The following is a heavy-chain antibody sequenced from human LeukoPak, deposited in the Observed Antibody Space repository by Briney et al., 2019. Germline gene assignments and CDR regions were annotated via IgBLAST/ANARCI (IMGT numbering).Heavy chain of an antibody. CDR1: GFTFSSYE. J-gene: IGHJ4*02. CDR2: ISSSGSTI. CDR3: ARDAYRPLDY. V-gene: IGHV3-48*03. D-gene: IGHD3-16*02. Sequence: GGSLRLSCAASGFTFSSYEMNWVRQAPGKGLEWVSYISSSGSTIYYADSVKGRFTIPRDNAKNSLYPQMNSLRAEDTAVYYCARDAYRPLDYWGQGTLVTVSS.